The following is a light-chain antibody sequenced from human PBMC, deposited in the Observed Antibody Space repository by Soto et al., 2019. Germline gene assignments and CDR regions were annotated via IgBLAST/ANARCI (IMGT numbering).Light chain of an antibody. Sequence: EILMTQSPVSLSVSLGDRATLSCRASQSVSSYLAWYQQKPGQAPNLLIYGAFTRDTGIPARFSGTGYGTEFTLTITSLQSEDCALYYCQQYHDLSTFGQGTKVDIK. J-gene: IGKJ1*01. CDR1: QSVSSY. CDR2: GAF. CDR3: QQYHDLST. V-gene: IGKV3-15*01.